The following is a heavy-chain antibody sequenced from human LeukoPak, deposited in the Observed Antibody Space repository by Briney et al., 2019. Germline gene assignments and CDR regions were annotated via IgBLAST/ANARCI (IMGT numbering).Heavy chain of an antibody. D-gene: IGHD1-26*01. CDR2: INSDGSST. Sequence: GGSLRLSCAASGFTFSSYWMHWVRQAPGKGLVWVSRINSDGSSTSYADSVKGRFTISRDNAKNSLYLQMNSLRAEDTAVYYCARDSVVGATTYAFDIWGQGTMVTVSS. V-gene: IGHV3-74*01. J-gene: IGHJ3*02. CDR3: ARDSVVGATTYAFDI. CDR1: GFTFSSYW.